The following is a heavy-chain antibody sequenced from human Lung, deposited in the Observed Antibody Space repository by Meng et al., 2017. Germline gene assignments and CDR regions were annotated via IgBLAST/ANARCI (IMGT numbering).Heavy chain of an antibody. Sequence: ASVKVSCKASGYTFPDYWLHWVRRAPGQGLEWMGRIDPMSGDTQYAQRFQGKVTMTGDTSISTAYMELSGLTSDDTAMYYCARDEDISAAGKLFGDYWGQGTLVTVSS. CDR3: ARDEDISAAGKLFGDY. J-gene: IGHJ4*02. CDR2: IDPMSGDT. CDR1: GYTFPDYW. D-gene: IGHD6-13*01. V-gene: IGHV1-2*06.